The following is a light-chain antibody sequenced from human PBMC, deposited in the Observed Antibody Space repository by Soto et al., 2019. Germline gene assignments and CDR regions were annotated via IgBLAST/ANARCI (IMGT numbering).Light chain of an antibody. Sequence: QSVLTQPPSASGSPGQSVTISCTGTSSDVGGYNYVSWYQQHPGKAPKLMIYEVSKRPSGVPDRFSGSKSGNTASLTVSGLQAEDDADYYCTSYAGSNNVFGTGTTVTVL. CDR3: TSYAGSNNV. CDR2: EVS. J-gene: IGLJ1*01. V-gene: IGLV2-8*01. CDR1: SSDVGGYNY.